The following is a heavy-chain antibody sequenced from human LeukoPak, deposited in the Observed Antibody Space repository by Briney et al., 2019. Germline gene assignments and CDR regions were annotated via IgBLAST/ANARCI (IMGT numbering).Heavy chain of an antibody. CDR2: IYYSGST. J-gene: IGHJ4*02. Sequence: SETLSLTCTVSGGSISSSSYYWSWIRQPPGKGLEWIGYIYYSGSTNYNPSLKSRVTISVDTSKNQFSLKLSSVTAADTAVYYCARPIDGFGEFDYFDYWGQGTLVTVSS. CDR3: ARPIDGFGEFDYFDY. D-gene: IGHD3-10*01. V-gene: IGHV4-61*01. CDR1: GGSISSSSYY.